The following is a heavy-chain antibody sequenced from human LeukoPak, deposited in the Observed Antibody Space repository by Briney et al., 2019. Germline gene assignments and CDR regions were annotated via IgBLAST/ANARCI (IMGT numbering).Heavy chain of an antibody. CDR2: IKQDGSEK. V-gene: IGHV3-7*01. J-gene: IGHJ3*02. CDR1: GFTFSSYW. Sequence: GGSLRLSCAASGFTFSSYWMSWVRQAPGKGLEWVANIKQDGSEKYYVDSVKGRFTISRDNAKNSLYLQVNSLRAEDTAVYYCARSGITMIVVPFAEYDAFDIWGQGTMVTVPS. D-gene: IGHD3-22*01. CDR3: ARSGITMIVVPFAEYDAFDI.